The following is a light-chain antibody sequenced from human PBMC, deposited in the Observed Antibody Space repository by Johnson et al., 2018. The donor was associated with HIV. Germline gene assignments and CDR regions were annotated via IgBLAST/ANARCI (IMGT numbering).Light chain of an antibody. V-gene: IGLV1-51*01. Sequence: QSVLTQPPSVSAAPGQKVTISCSGSSSNIGKNYVCWYQQLPGTAPKLLIYDNNKRPSGIPDRFSGPRSGTSATLGITGLQTGDEADYYCGTWDSSLSAVYVFGTGTKVTVL. J-gene: IGLJ1*01. CDR1: SSNIGKNY. CDR2: DNN. CDR3: GTWDSSLSAVYV.